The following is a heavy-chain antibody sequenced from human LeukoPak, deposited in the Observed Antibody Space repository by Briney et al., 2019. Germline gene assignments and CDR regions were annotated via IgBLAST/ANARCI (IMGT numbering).Heavy chain of an antibody. V-gene: IGHV4-39*01. CDR2: IYYSGST. CDR3: ARLPWHIDY. CDR1: GGSISSSSYY. D-gene: IGHD2-21*01. J-gene: IGHJ4*02. Sequence: SETLSPTCTVSGGSISSSSYYWGWIRQPPGKGLEWLGSIYYSGSTYYNPSLKSRVTISVDTSKNQFSLKLSSVTAADTAVYYCARLPWHIDYWGQGTLVTVSS.